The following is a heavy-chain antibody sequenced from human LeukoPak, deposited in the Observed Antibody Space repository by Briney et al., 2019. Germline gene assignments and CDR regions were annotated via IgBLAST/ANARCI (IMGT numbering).Heavy chain of an antibody. D-gene: IGHD6-19*01. V-gene: IGHV3-23*01. Sequence: PGVSLRLSCAASGFTFSSYAMSWVRQAPGKGLQWVSAISGSGGSTYYADSVKGRFTISRDNSKNTLYLQMNSLRAEDTAVYYCAKVAVADTKSANYYYYYMDVWGKGTTVTVSS. CDR3: AKVAVADTKSANYYYYYMDV. CDR2: ISGSGGST. CDR1: GFTFSSYA. J-gene: IGHJ6*03.